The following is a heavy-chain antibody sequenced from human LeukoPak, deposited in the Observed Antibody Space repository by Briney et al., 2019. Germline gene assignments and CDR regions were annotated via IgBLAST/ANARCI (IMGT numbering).Heavy chain of an antibody. CDR3: ARIPGFYYDSSGPIPRSAFDI. J-gene: IGHJ3*02. CDR1: GFSLTSSGEG. CDR2: IFSNDEK. V-gene: IGHV2-26*03. D-gene: IGHD3-22*01. Sequence: SGPSLVKPTETLTLTCTISGFSLTSSGEGVGWIRQPPGKALEWLAHIFSNDEKSYSTSLKSRLTISKDTSKSQVVLTMTNMDPVDTATYYCARIPGFYYDSSGPIPRSAFDIWGQGTMVTVSS.